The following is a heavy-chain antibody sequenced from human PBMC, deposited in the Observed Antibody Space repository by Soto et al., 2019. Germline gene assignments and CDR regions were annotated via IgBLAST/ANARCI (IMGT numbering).Heavy chain of an antibody. Sequence: QVQLQESGPGLVKPSETLSLTCTVSGGSISSYYWSWIRQPPGKGLEWIGYIYYSGSTNYNPSLKSRVTISVDTSKNQFSLKMSSVTAADTAVHYCARVGANCSGGSCYPRGYFDYWGQGTLVTVYS. CDR2: IYYSGST. J-gene: IGHJ4*02. D-gene: IGHD2-15*01. V-gene: IGHV4-59*01. CDR3: ARVGANCSGGSCYPRGYFDY. CDR1: GGSISSYY.